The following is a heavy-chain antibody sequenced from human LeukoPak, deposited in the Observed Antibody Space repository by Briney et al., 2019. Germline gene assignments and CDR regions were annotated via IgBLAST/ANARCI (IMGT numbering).Heavy chain of an antibody. CDR3: AKVGDPTYYYGSGSYCDY. J-gene: IGHJ4*02. CDR1: GFTFSSYA. CDR2: ISGSGGST. D-gene: IGHD3-10*01. V-gene: IGHV3-23*01. Sequence: GGSLRLSCAASGFTFSSYAMSWVRQAPGKGLEWVSAISGSGGSTYYADSVKGRFTISRDNSKNTLNLQMNSLRAEDTAVYYCAKVGDPTYYYGSGSYCDYWGQGTLVTVSS.